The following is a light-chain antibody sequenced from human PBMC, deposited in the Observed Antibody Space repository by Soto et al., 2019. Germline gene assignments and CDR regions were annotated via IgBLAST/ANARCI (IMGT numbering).Light chain of an antibody. CDR2: GAS. CDR1: QSFSSIY. CDR3: QQYGSSEIT. Sequence: EIVLTQSPGTLSLSPGERSTLSCRASQSFSSIYLAWYQQKPGQAPRLLIYGASNRATGIPDRFSGSGSGTDFTLTISRLEPEDFAVYYCQQYGSSEITFGQGTRREIK. J-gene: IGKJ5*01. V-gene: IGKV3-20*01.